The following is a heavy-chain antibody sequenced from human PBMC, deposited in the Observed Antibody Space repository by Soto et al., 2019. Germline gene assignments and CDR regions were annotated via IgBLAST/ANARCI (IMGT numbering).Heavy chain of an antibody. CDR3: ARERWPSLFDI. J-gene: IGHJ3*02. Sequence: SETLSLTCAVSGGSISSGGYSWSWIRQPPGKGLEWIGYMYHSGSTYYNPSLKSRVTISVDTSKNQFSLKLSSVTAADTAVYYCARERWPSLFDIWGQGTMVTV. CDR1: GGSISSGGYS. V-gene: IGHV4-30-2*02. D-gene: IGHD2-2*01. CDR2: MYHSGST.